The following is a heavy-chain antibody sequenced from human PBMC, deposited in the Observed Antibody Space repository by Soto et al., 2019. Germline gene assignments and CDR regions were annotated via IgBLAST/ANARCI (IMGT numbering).Heavy chain of an antibody. Sequence: VASVKVSCKASGGTFSSYAISWVRQAPGQGLEWMGGFDPEDGETIYAQKFQGRVTMTEDTSTDTAYMELSSLRSEDTAVYYCATTGLEDYGDYLDAFDIWGQGTMVTVSS. V-gene: IGHV1-24*01. D-gene: IGHD4-17*01. CDR3: ATTGLEDYGDYLDAFDI. CDR2: FDPEDGET. J-gene: IGHJ3*02. CDR1: GGTFSSYA.